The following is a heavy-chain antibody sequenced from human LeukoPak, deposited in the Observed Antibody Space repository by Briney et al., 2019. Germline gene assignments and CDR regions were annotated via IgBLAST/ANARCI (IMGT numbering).Heavy chain of an antibody. V-gene: IGHV3-48*03. CDR1: GFTFRTYE. CDR2: ISSSGITI. CDR3: AREVGATNAFDI. J-gene: IGHJ3*02. D-gene: IGHD1-26*01. Sequence: GGSLRLSCAASGFTFRTYEMNWVRRAPGKGLEWVSYISSSGITIYYADSVKGRFTISRDTVKNSLYLQMKSLRAEDTAVYYCAREVGATNAFDIWGQGTMVTVSS.